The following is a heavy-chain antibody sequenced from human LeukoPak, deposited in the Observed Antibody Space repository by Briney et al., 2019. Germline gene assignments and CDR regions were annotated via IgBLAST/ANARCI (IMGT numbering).Heavy chain of an antibody. J-gene: IGHJ4*02. D-gene: IGHD4-23*01. V-gene: IGHV3-49*04. CDR2: IRSKAYGGTT. Sequence: GGSLRLSCTASGFTFGDYAMSWVRQAPGKGLEWVGFIRSKAYGGTTEYAASVKGRFTISRDDSKSIAYLQVNSLKTEDTAVYYCTRRWPVDYWGQGTLVTVSS. CDR3: TRRWPVDY. CDR1: GFTFGDYA.